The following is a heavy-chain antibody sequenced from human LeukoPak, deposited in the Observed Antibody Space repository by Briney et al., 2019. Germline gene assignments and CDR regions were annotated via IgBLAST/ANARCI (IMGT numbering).Heavy chain of an antibody. Sequence: GGSLRLSCAASGFTFSSYAMSWVRQAPGKGLEWVGRIKSKSDGGTRDFATPVKGRVIISRDESKNMLYLEMNSLKIEDTAVYYCTAGTGTSDFDYWGQGTLVTVSS. CDR2: IKSKSDGGTR. V-gene: IGHV3-15*01. CDR1: GFTFSSYA. J-gene: IGHJ4*02. CDR3: TAGTGTSDFDY. D-gene: IGHD1-7*01.